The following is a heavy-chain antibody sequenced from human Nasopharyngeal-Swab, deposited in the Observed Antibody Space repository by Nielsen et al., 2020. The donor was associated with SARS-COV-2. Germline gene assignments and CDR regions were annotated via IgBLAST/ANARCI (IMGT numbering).Heavy chain of an antibody. V-gene: IGHV3-66*01. CDR2: LYSDGNT. CDR3: ARDTGDRRLDY. J-gene: IGHJ4*02. D-gene: IGHD4-17*01. Sequence: GESLKISCAASGLTVSRNYMSWVRQAPGKGLEWVSILYSDGNTYYADSMKGRFTISRDNSKNTLYLEMNNLRAEDTAVYYCARDTGDRRLDYWGQGTLVTVSS. CDR1: GLTVSRNY.